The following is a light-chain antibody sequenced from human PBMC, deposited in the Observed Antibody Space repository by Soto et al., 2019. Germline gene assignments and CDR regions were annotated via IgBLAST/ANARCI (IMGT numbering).Light chain of an antibody. J-gene: IGLJ2*01. V-gene: IGLV2-11*01. Sequence: QSALTQPRSVSGSPGQSVTISCTGTSSDVGGYNYVSWYQHHPGKAPKLMIFDVSKRPSGVPDRFSGSKSGNTASLTISGLQAEDEADFYCCSYAGNLDVVFGGGTQLTVL. CDR1: SSDVGGYNY. CDR3: CSYAGNLDVV. CDR2: DVS.